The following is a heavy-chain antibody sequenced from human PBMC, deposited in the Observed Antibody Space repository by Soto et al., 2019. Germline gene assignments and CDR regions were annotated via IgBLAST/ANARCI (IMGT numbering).Heavy chain of an antibody. CDR3: ARDRFQYDSSGQGDY. J-gene: IGHJ4*02. V-gene: IGHV1-18*04. CDR2: IGAKTGNT. D-gene: IGHD3-22*01. CDR1: GYTFTDYG. Sequence: QVQLVQSGAEVKKPGASVKVSCKASGYTFTDYGISWVRQAPGQGLERMGWIGAKTGNTNYAQIVQGRVTLTTATSASTAYMELRSLRSDDTAIYYCARDRFQYDSSGQGDYWGQGTLVTVSS.